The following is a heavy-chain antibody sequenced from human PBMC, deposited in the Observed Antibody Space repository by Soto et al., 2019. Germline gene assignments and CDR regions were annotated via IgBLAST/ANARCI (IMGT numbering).Heavy chain of an antibody. CDR3: ARDKDRVSAKTVPYFDY. J-gene: IGHJ4*02. D-gene: IGHD2-8*01. CDR2: ISANNGDT. CDR1: GYTFTTYG. V-gene: IGHV1-18*04. Sequence: QVQLVQSGAEVKKFGASVKVSCKTSGYTFTTYGIGWVRQAPGQGLECMGWISANNGDTNYAQKFQDRVTMTTDTSTNKAYMELRSLRSDDTAVYYCARDKDRVSAKTVPYFDYWGQGTLVTVSS.